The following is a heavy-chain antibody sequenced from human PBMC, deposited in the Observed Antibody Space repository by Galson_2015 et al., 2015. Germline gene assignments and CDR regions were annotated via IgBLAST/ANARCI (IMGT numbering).Heavy chain of an antibody. CDR3: VKDKREGYCSGGSCSRLDY. CDR2: ISSNGGST. D-gene: IGHD2-15*01. CDR1: GCTFSSYA. Sequence: SLRLSCAASGCTFSSYAMHWVRQAPGKGLEYVSAISSNGGSTYYADSVKGRFTISRDNSKNTLYLQMSSLRAEDTAVYYCVKDKREGYCSGGSCSRLDYWGQGTLVTVSS. J-gene: IGHJ4*02. V-gene: IGHV3-64D*06.